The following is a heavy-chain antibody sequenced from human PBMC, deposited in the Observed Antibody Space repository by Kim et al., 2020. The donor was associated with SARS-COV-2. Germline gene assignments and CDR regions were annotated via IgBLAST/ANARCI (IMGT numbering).Heavy chain of an antibody. V-gene: IGHV3-33*05. CDR3: ARGRYLVVWYEYFDY. Sequence: GGSLRLSCAASGFTFSSYGMHWVRQAPGKGLEWVAVISYDGSNKYYADSVKGRFTISRDNSKNTLYLQMNSLRAEDTAVYYCARGRYLVVWYEYFDYWGQGTLVTVSS. J-gene: IGHJ4*02. CDR2: ISYDGSNK. CDR1: GFTFSSYG. D-gene: IGHD6-13*01.